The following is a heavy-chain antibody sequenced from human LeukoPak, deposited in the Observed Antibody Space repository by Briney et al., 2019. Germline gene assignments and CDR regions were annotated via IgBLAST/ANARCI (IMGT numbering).Heavy chain of an antibody. J-gene: IGHJ3*02. CDR1: GFTFSNYA. D-gene: IGHD6-13*01. CDR3: AKDSGFAYSSSWYRVDAFDI. Sequence: GGSLRLSCAASGFTFSNYAMSWVRQAPGKGLEWVSAISGSGGSTYYADSVKGRFTISRDNSKNTLNLQMNSLRADDTAVYYCAKDSGFAYSSSWYRVDAFDIWGQGTMVTVSS. V-gene: IGHV3-23*01. CDR2: ISGSGGST.